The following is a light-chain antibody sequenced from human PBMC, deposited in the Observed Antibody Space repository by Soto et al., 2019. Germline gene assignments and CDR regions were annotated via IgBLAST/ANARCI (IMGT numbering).Light chain of an antibody. V-gene: IGLV2-23*01. CDR2: VDT. Sequence: QSVLTQPASVSGSPGQSITISCTGTSSDVGSDDLVSWYQHHPGKGPKLLIYVDTKRPSGVSNRFSGSKSGNTASLTISGLQAEDEADYYCCSYAGSSTYVFGTGTKVTVL. J-gene: IGLJ1*01. CDR3: CSYAGSSTYV. CDR1: SSDVGSDDL.